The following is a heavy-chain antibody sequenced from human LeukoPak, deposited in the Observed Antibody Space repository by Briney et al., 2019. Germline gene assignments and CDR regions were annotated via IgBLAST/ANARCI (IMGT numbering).Heavy chain of an antibody. D-gene: IGHD3-10*01. J-gene: IGHJ4*02. CDR2: TYYRSKWFN. V-gene: IGHV6-1*01. Sequence: SQTLSLTCAISGDSVSSNSVTWNWIRQSPSRGLEWLGRTYYRSKWFNDYAISMKSRITISPDTSKNQFSLQLNSVTHEDTAVYYCARVSSGVFVLWGQGSLVTVSS. CDR3: ARVSSGVFVL. CDR1: GDSVSSNSVT.